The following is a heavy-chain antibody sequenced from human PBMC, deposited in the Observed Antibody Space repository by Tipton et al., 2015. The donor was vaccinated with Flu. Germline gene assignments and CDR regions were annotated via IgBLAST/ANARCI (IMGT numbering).Heavy chain of an antibody. V-gene: IGHV3-15*05. CDR2: IRSKADAYAT. D-gene: IGHD4-17*01. J-gene: IGHJ4*02. CDR3: TGDYVNSDY. Sequence: VQLVQSGGGLVKPGGSLRLSCAASGFSFNNAWMSWVRQAPGKGPEWVGRIRSKADAYATTYAASVKGRFTISRDDSKNTAYLQMNSVKTEDTALYFCTGDYVNSDYWGQGTLVTVFS. CDR1: GFSFNNAW.